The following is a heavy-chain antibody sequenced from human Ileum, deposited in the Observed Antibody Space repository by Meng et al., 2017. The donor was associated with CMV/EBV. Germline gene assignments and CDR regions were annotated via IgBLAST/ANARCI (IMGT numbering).Heavy chain of an antibody. Sequence: VQLQESGPGLVKPSQTLSLTCTVSGDSLSTGDYYWSWIRQPPGKGPEWIGYIYYSGSTLYNPSLKSPVTISLDKSKNQFSLRLRSVTAADTAVYLCAREGGGWYFDSWGQGTLVTVSS. CDR2: IYYSGST. J-gene: IGHJ4*02. V-gene: IGHV4-30-4*01. CDR3: AREGGGWYFDS. D-gene: IGHD6-19*01. CDR1: GDSLSTGDYY.